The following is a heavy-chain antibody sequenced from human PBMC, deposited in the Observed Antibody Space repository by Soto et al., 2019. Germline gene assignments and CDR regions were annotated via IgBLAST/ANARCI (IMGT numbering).Heavy chain of an antibody. CDR3: ARQDYSTTWYLNY. D-gene: IGHD6-13*01. V-gene: IGHV3-23*01. Sequence: EVQLLESGGGVVQPGGSLRLSCAASGFIFSAYAMTWVRQAPGKGLEWVSVISGSAGATYYADSVKGRFTISRDNSKNTLYLQMNSLRAEDTAVYYCARQDYSTTWYLNYWGQGTLVTVSS. CDR2: ISGSAGAT. CDR1: GFIFSAYA. J-gene: IGHJ4*02.